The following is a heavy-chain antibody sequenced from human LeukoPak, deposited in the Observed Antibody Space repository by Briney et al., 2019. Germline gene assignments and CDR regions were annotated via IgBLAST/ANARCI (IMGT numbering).Heavy chain of an antibody. Sequence: GGSLRLSCAGSGFTFSTYAMSWVRQAPGKGLEWVSAISGSGGSTYYADSVKGRFTISRDNAKNTLYLQMNSLKTEDTAVYYCTYDSSAYAYYFDFWGQGTLVTVSS. CDR1: GFTFSTYA. CDR3: TYDSSAYAYYFDF. J-gene: IGHJ4*02. V-gene: IGHV3-23*01. CDR2: ISGSGGST. D-gene: IGHD3-22*01.